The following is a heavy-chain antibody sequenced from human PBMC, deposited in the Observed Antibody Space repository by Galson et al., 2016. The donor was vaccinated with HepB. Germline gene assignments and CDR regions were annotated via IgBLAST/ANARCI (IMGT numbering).Heavy chain of an antibody. CDR3: ARELKDFDFWSGYSLGY. CDR1: GFTFSSYG. CDR2: ISYDGDNK. D-gene: IGHD3-3*01. V-gene: IGHV3-30-3*01. Sequence: SLRLSCAASGFTFSSYGMHWVRQAPGKGLEWVAVISYDGDNKYYADSVRGRFTISGDSSKSTLFLEMNSLRTEDTAIYYCARELKDFDFWSGYSLGYWGQGTLVIVSS. J-gene: IGHJ4*02.